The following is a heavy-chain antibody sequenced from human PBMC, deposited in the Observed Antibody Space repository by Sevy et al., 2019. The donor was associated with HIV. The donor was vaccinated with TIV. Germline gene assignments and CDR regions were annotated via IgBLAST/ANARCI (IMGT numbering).Heavy chain of an antibody. CDR1: GFTFSTYA. V-gene: IGHV3-23*01. Sequence: GGSLRLSCAASGFTFSTYAMTWVRQAPGKGLEWVSVITYNGVNTYYADSVKGRFTISRDNSKNKLYLQMNSLRAEDTAVYYCAKDRVSGTYYTGDFDYWGQGTLVTVSS. CDR3: AKDRVSGTYYTGDFDY. J-gene: IGHJ4*02. CDR2: ITYNGVNT. D-gene: IGHD3-10*01.